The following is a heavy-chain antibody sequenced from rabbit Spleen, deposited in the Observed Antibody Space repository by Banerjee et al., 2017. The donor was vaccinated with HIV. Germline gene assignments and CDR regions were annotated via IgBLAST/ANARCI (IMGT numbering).Heavy chain of an antibody. CDR2: IYTGNSGIT. V-gene: IGHV1S45*01. J-gene: IGHJ4*01. CDR1: GFSFSDNYY. CDR3: ARETSSGWGVVSFYFNL. Sequence: QEQLVESGGGLVQPEGSLALTCTASGFSFSDNYYICWVRQAPGKGLEWIACIYTGNSGITYYANWVISRFTITSNTNQNTVDLQMPSLTAADTATYFCARETSSGWGVVSFYFNLWGPRHPGHRL. D-gene: IGHD4-1*01.